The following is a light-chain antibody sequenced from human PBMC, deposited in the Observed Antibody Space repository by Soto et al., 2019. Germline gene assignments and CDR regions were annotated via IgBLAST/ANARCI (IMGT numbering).Light chain of an antibody. CDR1: QDISNY. Sequence: DIQMTQSPSSLSASVGDRVTITCRASQDISNYLTWFQQKPGKAPKSLIYDASSLESGVPSRFSGSGSGAEFTLTISSLQPDDFATYYCQQYYSYSPFTFGPGTKVHI. J-gene: IGKJ3*01. CDR2: DAS. CDR3: QQYYSYSPFT. V-gene: IGKV1-16*01.